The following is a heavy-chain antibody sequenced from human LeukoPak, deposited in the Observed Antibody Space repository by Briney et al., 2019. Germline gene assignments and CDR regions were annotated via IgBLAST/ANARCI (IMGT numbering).Heavy chain of an antibody. CDR3: ARFGYVAAVDV. CDR2: INPAGSET. J-gene: IGHJ4*02. V-gene: IGHV3-7*01. CDR1: GFSFSAYW. Sequence: GGSLRLSCAASGFSFSAYWMTWVRQAPGTGLEWVANINPAGSETYYVDPVKGRFSISRDNAKSLVYLQMNSLRAEDTAVYHCARFGYVAAVDVWGQGTPVTVSS. D-gene: IGHD3-10*01.